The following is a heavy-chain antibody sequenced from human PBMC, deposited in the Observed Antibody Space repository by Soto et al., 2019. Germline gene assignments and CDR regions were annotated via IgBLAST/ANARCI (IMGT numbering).Heavy chain of an antibody. D-gene: IGHD6-19*01. V-gene: IGHV1-3*01. Sequence: ASVKVSCKASGYTFTSYAMHWVRQAPGQSLEWMGWINAGNGNTKYSQKFQGRVTITRDTSASTAYMELSSLRSENTAVYYCARSPHPFSSGWYGWFDPWGQGTLVTVSS. CDR2: INAGNGNT. J-gene: IGHJ5*02. CDR1: GYTFTSYA. CDR3: ARSPHPFSSGWYGWFDP.